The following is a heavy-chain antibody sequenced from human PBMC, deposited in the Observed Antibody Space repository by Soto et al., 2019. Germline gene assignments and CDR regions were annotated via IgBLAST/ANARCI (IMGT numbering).Heavy chain of an antibody. CDR2: ISGSSSSI. J-gene: IGHJ5*02. CDR3: ARHYDVMTTRRFDP. V-gene: IGHV3-48*01. D-gene: IGHD2-21*02. Sequence: GGSLRLSCAASGFTFSSYSMNWVRQAPGKGLEWVSYISGSSSSIYYAASVKGRFTISRDNGKNSLYLQMSSLRAEDTAVYYCARHYDVMTTRRFDPWGQGTLVTVSS. CDR1: GFTFSSYS.